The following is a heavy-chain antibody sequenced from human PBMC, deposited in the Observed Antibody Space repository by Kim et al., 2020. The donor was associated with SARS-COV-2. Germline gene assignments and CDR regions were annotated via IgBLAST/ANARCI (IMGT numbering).Heavy chain of an antibody. J-gene: IGHJ5*02. CDR2: ISGSGGST. V-gene: IGHV3-23*01. CDR1: GFTFSSYA. D-gene: IGHD6-13*01. CDR3: AKSPYSSSWYNWFDP. Sequence: RGSLRLSCAASGFTFSSYAMSWVRQAPGKGLEWVSAISGSGGSTYYADSVKGRFTISRDNSKNTLYLQMNSLRAEDTAVYYCAKSPYSSSWYNWFDPWGQGTLVTVSS.